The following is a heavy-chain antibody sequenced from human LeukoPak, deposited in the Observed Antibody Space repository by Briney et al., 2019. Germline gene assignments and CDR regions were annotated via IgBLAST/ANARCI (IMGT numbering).Heavy chain of an antibody. CDR1: GYTFTNNG. CDR3: ARVTLRFGETIRNFDF. CDR2: ISVYNSYT. J-gene: IGHJ4*02. D-gene: IGHD3-10*01. Sequence: ASVKVSCKAYGYTFTNNGITWVRQAPGQGLEWMGWISVYNSYTNYAQKLQGRVTMTTDTSTSTAYMELWSLRSDDTAVYYCARVTLRFGETIRNFDFWGQGTLVTVSS. V-gene: IGHV1-18*01.